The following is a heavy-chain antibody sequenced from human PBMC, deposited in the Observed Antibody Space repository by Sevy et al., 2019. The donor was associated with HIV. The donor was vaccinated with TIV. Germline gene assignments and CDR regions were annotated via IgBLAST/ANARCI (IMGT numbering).Heavy chain of an antibody. CDR1: GYKFTTYW. CDR2: IYPRDSDT. V-gene: IGHV5-51*01. Sequence: GESLKISCKASGYKFTTYWIGWARQMPGKGLEWMGMIYPRDSDTRYSQSFQGQVPISADTSINTAYLQWSSLKASDTAMYFCARHVDMTTLIGGLYYFDSWGQGTLVTVSS. J-gene: IGHJ4*02. D-gene: IGHD4-4*01. CDR3: ARHVDMTTLIGGLYYFDS.